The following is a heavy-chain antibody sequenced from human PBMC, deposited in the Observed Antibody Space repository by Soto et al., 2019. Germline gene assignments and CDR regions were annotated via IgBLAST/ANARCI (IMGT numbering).Heavy chain of an antibody. J-gene: IGHJ3*02. CDR3: TLGRGNAFDI. V-gene: IGHV3-30*03. D-gene: IGHD3-10*01. CDR2: ISSDGSNK. Sequence: QVQLVESGGGVVQPGRSLRLSCAASGFTFSSYGMHWVRQAPGKGLEWVAVISSDGSNKYYEDSVKGRFTISRDNSKNTLYLQMNSLRAEDTAVYYVTLGRGNAFDIWGQGTMVTVSS. CDR1: GFTFSSYG.